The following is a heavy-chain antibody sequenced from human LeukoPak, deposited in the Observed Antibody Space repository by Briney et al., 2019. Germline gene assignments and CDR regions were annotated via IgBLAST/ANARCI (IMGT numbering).Heavy chain of an antibody. CDR1: GGSFSGYY. D-gene: IGHD3-10*01. Sequence: SETLSLTCAVYGGSFSGYYWSWIRQPPGKGLEWIGEINHSASTNYNPSLKSRVTISVDTSKNQFSLKLSSVTAADTAVYYCAREIMVRGVIYARPHNWFDPWGQGTLVTVSS. CDR2: INHSAST. CDR3: AREIMVRGVIYARPHNWFDP. V-gene: IGHV4-34*01. J-gene: IGHJ5*02.